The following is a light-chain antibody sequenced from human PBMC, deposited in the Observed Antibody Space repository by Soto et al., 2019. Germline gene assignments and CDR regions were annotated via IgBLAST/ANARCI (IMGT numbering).Light chain of an antibody. CDR2: DAS. CDR1: QSINRH. V-gene: IGKV3-11*01. Sequence: EVVLPQSPATVSLCPGERATLSCRASQSINRHLAWYRQKPGQAPRLLIYDASKRATGIPARFSGSGSGTDFTLTISSLEPEDFAVYYCQQYNDWPRTFGQVTKVDIK. J-gene: IGKJ1*01. CDR3: QQYNDWPRT.